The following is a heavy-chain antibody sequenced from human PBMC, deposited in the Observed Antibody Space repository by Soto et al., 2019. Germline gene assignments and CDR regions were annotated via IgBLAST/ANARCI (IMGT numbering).Heavy chain of an antibody. V-gene: IGHV3-30*03. CDR1: GLTFSSYG. CDR3: AIVPVISATGPRGNYFDY. CDR2: ISYDGSNK. Sequence: GGYLRLSCAASGLTFSSYGMHWVRQAPGKGLEWVAVISYDGSNKYCADSVKGRFTISRDNSKNTLYLQMNSLRAEDTAVYYCAIVPVISATGPRGNYFDYCDQGTLVTVS. J-gene: IGHJ4*02. D-gene: IGHD6-13*01.